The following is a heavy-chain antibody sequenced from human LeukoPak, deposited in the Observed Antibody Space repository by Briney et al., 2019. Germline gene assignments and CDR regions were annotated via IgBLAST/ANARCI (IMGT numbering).Heavy chain of an antibody. CDR2: VDPEDGET. CDR1: GYTFTSYG. V-gene: IGHV1-69-2*01. Sequence: ASVKVSCKASGYTFTSYGISWVQQAPGKGLEWMGRVDPEDGETIYAEKFQGRVTITADTSTDTAYMEPSSLRSEDTAVYYCATRGYIVVVPAATDYYYYMDVWGKGTTVTVSS. J-gene: IGHJ6*03. CDR3: ATRGYIVVVPAATDYYYYMDV. D-gene: IGHD2-2*01.